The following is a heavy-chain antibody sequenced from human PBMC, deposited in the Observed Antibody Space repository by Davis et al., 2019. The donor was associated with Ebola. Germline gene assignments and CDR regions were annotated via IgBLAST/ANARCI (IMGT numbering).Heavy chain of an antibody. Sequence: GESLKISCAASGFTVSSNYMSWVRQAPGKGLEWVSVIYSGGSTYYADSVKGRFTISRHNSKNTLYLQMNSLRAEDTAVYYCASPGYSSGWPPGDYWGQGTLVTVSS. CDR2: IYSGGST. D-gene: IGHD6-19*01. J-gene: IGHJ4*02. V-gene: IGHV3-53*04. CDR3: ASPGYSSGWPPGDY. CDR1: GFTVSSNY.